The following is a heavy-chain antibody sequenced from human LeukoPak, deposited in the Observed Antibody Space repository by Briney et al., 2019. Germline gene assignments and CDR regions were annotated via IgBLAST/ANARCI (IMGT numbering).Heavy chain of an antibody. D-gene: IGHD2-2*01. CDR1: GGSISSYY. Sequence: SETLSLTCTISGGSISSYYWSWIRQPPGKGLEWIGYIYTSGSTNYNPSLKSRVTISVDTSKYQFSLKLTSVTAADTAVYYCARHIVVVPAAPMDVWGKGTTVTVSS. J-gene: IGHJ6*03. CDR2: IYTSGST. V-gene: IGHV4-4*09. CDR3: ARHIVVVPAAPMDV.